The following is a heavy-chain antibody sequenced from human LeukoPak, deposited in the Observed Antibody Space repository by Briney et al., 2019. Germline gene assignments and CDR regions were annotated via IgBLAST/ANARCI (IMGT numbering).Heavy chain of an antibody. CDR3: ARQLAAAGHFDY. CDR1: GGSISSSIYY. Sequence: PSETLSLTCTVSGGSISSSIYYWGRLRQPPGKGLEWIGRIYYSGSPYYNPSLKSRVNISVDTSKNQFSLKLSSVTAADTAVYYCARQLAAAGHFDYWGQGTLVTVSS. V-gene: IGHV4-39*01. J-gene: IGHJ4*02. D-gene: IGHD6-13*01. CDR2: IYYSGSP.